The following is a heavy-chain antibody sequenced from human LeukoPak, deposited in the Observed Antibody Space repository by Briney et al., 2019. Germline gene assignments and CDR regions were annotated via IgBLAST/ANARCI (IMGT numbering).Heavy chain of an antibody. CDR3: ARTNYGSGSYYSF. CDR1: GGSISSGGYY. Sequence: PSETLSLTCTVSGGSISSGGYYWSWIRQPPGKGLEWIGYIYYSGSTYSNPSLKSRLTMSVDTSKNQFSLKLSSVTAADTAVYFCARTNYGSGSYYSFWGQGNLVTVST. V-gene: IGHV4-30-4*08. D-gene: IGHD3-10*01. J-gene: IGHJ4*02. CDR2: IYYSGST.